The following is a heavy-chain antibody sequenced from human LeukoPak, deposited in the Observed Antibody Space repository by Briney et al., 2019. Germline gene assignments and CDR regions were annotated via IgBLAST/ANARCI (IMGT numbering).Heavy chain of an antibody. CDR3: ARGEQPWVTS. CDR1: GYTFTGYY. D-gene: IGHD1-26*01. J-gene: IGHJ5*02. Sequence: GASVKVSCKASGYTFTGYYIHWVRQAPGHRLDWMGWINPNTGGTNYAQKFQGRVTMTRDTSISTAYMELSRLTSDDTAVYYCARGEQPWVTSWGQGTLVTVSS. CDR2: INPNTGGT. V-gene: IGHV1-2*02.